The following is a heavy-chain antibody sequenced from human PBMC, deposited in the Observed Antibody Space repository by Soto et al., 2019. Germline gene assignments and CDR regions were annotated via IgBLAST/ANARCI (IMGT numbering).Heavy chain of an antibody. J-gene: IGHJ4*02. CDR3: ARARYDTSRYHAETSPDY. CDR2: IYHSGST. CDR1: GGSVRSDSFY. Sequence: SETLSLTCTVSGGSVRSDSFYWSWIRQPPGKGLEWIAFIYHSGSTNYNPSLNSRVTISVDTSKDRFSLKLTSVTAPDTAIYHCARARYDTSRYHAETSPDYCGQGTLVTVS. D-gene: IGHD3-9*01. V-gene: IGHV4-61*01.